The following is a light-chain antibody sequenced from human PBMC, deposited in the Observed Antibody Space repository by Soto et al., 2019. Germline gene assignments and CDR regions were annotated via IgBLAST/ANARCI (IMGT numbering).Light chain of an antibody. CDR1: QGISSY. J-gene: IGKJ4*01. CDR3: QQLNSYPIT. Sequence: DIQLSQSPSFLSASVGDRVTITCRASQGISSYLAWYPQKPGKAPKLLIYAASTLKSGVSSRFSGSRSGTEFTLTISSLQPEDFATYYCQQLNSYPITFGGGTKVELK. V-gene: IGKV1-9*01. CDR2: AAS.